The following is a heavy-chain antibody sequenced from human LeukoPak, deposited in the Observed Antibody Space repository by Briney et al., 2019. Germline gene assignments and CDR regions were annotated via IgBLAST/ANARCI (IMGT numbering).Heavy chain of an antibody. CDR1: GFTFSSYW. CDR2: IKGDGRNI. CDR3: ARGPIYCSSTSCSYYFDY. V-gene: IGHV3-74*01. D-gene: IGHD2-2*01. Sequence: GGSLRLSCVASGFTFSSYWMHWVRQDPRKGLVWVSRIKGDGRNINYADSVRGRFTISRDNAKNTLYLQMNTLRVEDTAVYYCARGPIYCSSTSCSYYFDYWGQGTLVTVSS. J-gene: IGHJ4*02.